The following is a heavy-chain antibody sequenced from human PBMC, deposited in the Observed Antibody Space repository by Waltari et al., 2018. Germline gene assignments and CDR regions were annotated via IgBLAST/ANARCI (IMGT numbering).Heavy chain of an antibody. Sequence: QVQLQESGPGLVKPSETLSLTCSVSGYSISSVYYWGWIRQPPGKGLEWIGSIFHSGITFYNPTLKSRVTISVDTSKNQFSLKLSAVTAADTAVYYCARDTPAPRITGATSVDYWGQGTLVTVSS. CDR2: IFHSGIT. J-gene: IGHJ4*02. D-gene: IGHD1-20*01. V-gene: IGHV4-38-2*02. CDR3: ARDTPAPRITGATSVDY. CDR1: GYSISSVYY.